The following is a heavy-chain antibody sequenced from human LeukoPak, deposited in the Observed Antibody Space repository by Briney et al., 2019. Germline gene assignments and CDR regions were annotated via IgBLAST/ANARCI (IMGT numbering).Heavy chain of an antibody. D-gene: IGHD5-18*01. CDR1: GGSISDSNYY. J-gene: IGHJ4*02. CDR3: ARQYSGDSRSPFFDY. Sequence: SETLSLTCTVSGGSISDSNYYWGWIRQPPGRGLEWIANIYYSGSTYYNPSLKSRVTISVDTSKNQFSLKLSSVTAADTAMYYCARQYSGDSRSPFFDYWGQGTLVTVSS. CDR2: IYYSGST. V-gene: IGHV4-39*01.